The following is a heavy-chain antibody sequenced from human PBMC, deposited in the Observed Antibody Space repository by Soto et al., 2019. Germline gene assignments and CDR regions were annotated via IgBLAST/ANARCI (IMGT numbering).Heavy chain of an antibody. CDR2: INPNSGGT. D-gene: IGHD3-3*01. V-gene: IGHV1-2*02. CDR1: GYTFTGYY. J-gene: IGHJ6*02. Sequence: ASVKVSCKASGYTFTGYYMHWVRQAPGQGLEWMGWINPNSGGTNYAQKFQGRVTITADESTSTAYMELNSLRAEDTAVYYCATILHPDDEYYYYGMDVWGQGTTVTVSS. CDR3: ATILHPDDEYYYYGMDV.